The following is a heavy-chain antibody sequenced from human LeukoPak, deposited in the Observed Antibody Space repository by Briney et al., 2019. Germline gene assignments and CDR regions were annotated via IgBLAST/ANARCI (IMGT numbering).Heavy chain of an antibody. CDR3: ARVRSIAAAGRAALCFDY. V-gene: IGHV4-59*01. D-gene: IGHD6-13*01. CDR1: GGSISSYY. J-gene: IGHJ4*02. Sequence: SETLSLTCTVSGGSISSYYWSWIRQPPGKGLEWIGYIYYSGSTNYNPSLKSRVTISVDTSKNQFSLKLSSVTAADTAVYYCARVRSIAAAGRAALCFDYWGQGTLVTVSS. CDR2: IYYSGST.